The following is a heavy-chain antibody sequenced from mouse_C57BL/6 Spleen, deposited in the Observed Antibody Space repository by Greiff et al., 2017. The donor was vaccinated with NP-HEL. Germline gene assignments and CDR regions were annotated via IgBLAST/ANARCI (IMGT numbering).Heavy chain of an antibody. Sequence: EVKLVESGGGLVKPGGSLKLSCAASGFTFSSYAMSWVRQTPEKRLEWVATISDGGSYTYYPDNVKGRFTISRDNAKNNLYLQMSHLKSEDTAMYYCAGRLPYYAMDYWGQGTSVTVSS. CDR1: GFTFSSYA. CDR2: ISDGGSYT. J-gene: IGHJ4*01. CDR3: AGRLPYYAMDY. V-gene: IGHV5-4*03. D-gene: IGHD2-12*01.